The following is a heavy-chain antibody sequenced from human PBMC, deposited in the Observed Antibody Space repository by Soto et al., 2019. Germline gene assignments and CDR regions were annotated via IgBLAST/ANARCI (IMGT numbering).Heavy chain of an antibody. CDR2: IIPILGIA. V-gene: IGHV1-69*02. CDR3: ARGPESYCTNGVCCLDY. J-gene: IGHJ4*02. CDR1: GGTFSSYT. Sequence: QVQLVQSGAEVKKPGSSVKVSCKASGGTFSSYTISWVRQAPGQGLEWMGRIIPILGIANYAQKFQGRVTITADKSTSTAYMELSSLRSEDTAVYYCARGPESYCTNGVCCLDYWGQGTLVTVSS. D-gene: IGHD2-8*01.